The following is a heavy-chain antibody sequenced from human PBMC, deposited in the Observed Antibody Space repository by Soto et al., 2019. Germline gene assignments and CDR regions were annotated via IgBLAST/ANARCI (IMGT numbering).Heavy chain of an antibody. V-gene: IGHV4-31*03. D-gene: IGHD1-26*01. Sequence: PSETLSLTCTVSGGSISSGGYYWILIRQHPVKGLEWIGYIYYSGSAYYNPSLKSRVTISVDTSKNQFSLRLSSVTAADTAVYYCARDTPSGDYYYGTDVWGQGTTVTVSS. CDR1: GGSISSGGYY. CDR3: ARDTPSGDYYYGTDV. CDR2: IYYSGSA. J-gene: IGHJ6*02.